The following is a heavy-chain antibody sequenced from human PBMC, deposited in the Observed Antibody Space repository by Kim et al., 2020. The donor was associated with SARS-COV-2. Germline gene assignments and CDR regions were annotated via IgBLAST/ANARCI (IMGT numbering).Heavy chain of an antibody. Sequence: GGSLRLSCAASGFTFSSYAMHWVRQAPGKGLEWVADISYDGSNKYYADSVKGRFTISRDNSKNTLYLQMNSLRAEDTAVYHCARDPWSRLRGVIYSYSGMGVCGDGATVSVSS. CDR3: ARDPWSRLRGVIYSYSGMGV. V-gene: IGHV3-30-3*01. D-gene: IGHD3-10*01. J-gene: IGHJ6*01. CDR2: ISYDGSNK. CDR1: GFTFSSYA.